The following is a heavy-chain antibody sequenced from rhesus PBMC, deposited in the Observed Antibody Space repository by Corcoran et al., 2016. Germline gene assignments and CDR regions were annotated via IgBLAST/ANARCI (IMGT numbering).Heavy chain of an antibody. CDR1: GASISNYW. V-gene: IGHV4-80*01. Sequence: QVQLQESGPGLVKPSETLSLTCAVSGASISNYWWTWTRRPPGKGREGIGEVKGNRRSTYNHPSLTGRVTISKDASKNQFSLKLNSVTAADTAVYYCARDLAYYFGGRYDFDYWGQGVLVTVSS. J-gene: IGHJ4*01. CDR3: ARDLAYYFGGRYDFDY. D-gene: IGHD3-16*01. CDR2: VKGNRRST.